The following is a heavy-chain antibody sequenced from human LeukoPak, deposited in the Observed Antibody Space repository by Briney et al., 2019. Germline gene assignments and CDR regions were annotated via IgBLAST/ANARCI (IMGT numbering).Heavy chain of an antibody. CDR2: IIPILGIA. V-gene: IGHV1-69*04. D-gene: IGHD3-22*01. Sequence: SVKDSCEAPGGTFSIDVICGVRQAPGQGLEWMGRIIPILGIANYAQKFQGRVTITADKSTSTAYMELSSLRSEDTAVYYCARVVSSGNYYGYYFDYGGQGTLVTVSS. CDR3: ARVVSSGNYYGYYFDY. CDR1: GGTFSIDV. J-gene: IGHJ4*02.